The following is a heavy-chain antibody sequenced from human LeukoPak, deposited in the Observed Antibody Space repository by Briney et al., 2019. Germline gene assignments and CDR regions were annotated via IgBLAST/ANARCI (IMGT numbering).Heavy chain of an antibody. Sequence: SETLSLTCTVSGGSISSYYWSWIRQPPGEGLEWIGYIYYSGSTNYNPSLKSRVTISVDTFKNQFSLKLSSVTAADTAVYYCATATGTSSLYYFDYWGQGTLVTVSS. CDR2: IYYSGST. CDR3: ATATGTSSLYYFDY. J-gene: IGHJ4*02. D-gene: IGHD1-1*01. V-gene: IGHV4-59*01. CDR1: GGSISSYY.